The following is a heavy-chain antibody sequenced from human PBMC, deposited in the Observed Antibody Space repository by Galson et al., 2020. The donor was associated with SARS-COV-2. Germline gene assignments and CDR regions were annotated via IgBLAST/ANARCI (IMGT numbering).Heavy chain of an antibody. V-gene: IGHV3-64*01. J-gene: IGHJ4*02. CDR1: GFTFRDYT. Sequence: GGSLRLSCATSGFTFRDYTMHWVRQAPGKGLECVSTITANGETTYYASSVRGRFTMSRDNSRNTLYLQVGSLRVDDMGVYYCARGGMATLPRFFYWGQGTLV. CDR2: ITANGETT. CDR3: ARGGMATLPRFFY. D-gene: IGHD5-12*01.